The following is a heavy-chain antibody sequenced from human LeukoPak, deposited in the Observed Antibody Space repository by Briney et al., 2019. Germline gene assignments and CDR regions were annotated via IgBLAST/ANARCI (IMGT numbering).Heavy chain of an antibody. CDR2: ISSSSSYI. Sequence: PGGSLRLSCAASGFTFSSYSMNWVRQAPGKGLEWVSSISSSSSYIYYADSVKGRFTISRDNAKNSLYLQMNSLRAEDTAVYYCARHSSSWYGDWFDPWGQGTLVTVSS. CDR1: GFTFSSYS. CDR3: ARHSSSWYGDWFDP. J-gene: IGHJ5*02. V-gene: IGHV3-21*01. D-gene: IGHD6-13*01.